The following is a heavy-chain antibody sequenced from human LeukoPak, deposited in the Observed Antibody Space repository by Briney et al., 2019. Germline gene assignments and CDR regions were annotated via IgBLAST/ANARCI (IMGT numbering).Heavy chain of an antibody. D-gene: IGHD2-2*01. J-gene: IGHJ6*03. V-gene: IGHV4-39*01. CDR2: IYYSGST. CDR1: GGSISSSSYY. CDR3: ARQSFSPIVVVPAAILYYYMDV. Sequence: SEALSLTCTVSGGSISSSSYYWGWIRQPPGKGLEWIGSIYYSGSTYYNPSLKSRVTISVDTSKNQFSLKLSSVTAADTAVYYCARQSFSPIVVVPAAILYYYMDVWGKGTTVTVSS.